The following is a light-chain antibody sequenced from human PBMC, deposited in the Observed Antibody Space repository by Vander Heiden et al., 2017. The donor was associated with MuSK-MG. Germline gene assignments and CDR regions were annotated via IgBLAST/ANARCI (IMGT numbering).Light chain of an antibody. CDR2: KNN. CDR3: ASWDDSLNGRVV. V-gene: IGLV1-47*01. Sequence: SVLTQPPSAFGTPGQRATISCSGTSSNIGNHYLYCYQQFPGTAPRLLIHKNNQRPSGGPDRFSGSKSGPSASLAISGLRSEDEADYYCASWDDSLNGRVVFGGGTKLTVL. J-gene: IGLJ2*01. CDR1: SSNIGNHY.